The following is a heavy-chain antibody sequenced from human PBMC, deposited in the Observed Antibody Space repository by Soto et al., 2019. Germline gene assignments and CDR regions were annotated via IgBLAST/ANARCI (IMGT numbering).Heavy chain of an antibody. CDR3: AGGPGRGDDLYWFDP. D-gene: IGHD5-12*01. V-gene: IGHV1-3*01. CDR2: INPGNAHT. J-gene: IGHJ5*02. CDR1: GYTFTNYA. Sequence: QVQLVQSAAEVKKPGASGKVSCKASGYTFTNYALHWVRQAPGQRLEWMAWINPGNAHTKYSQKFQGRVTITRDTSASTAYMELSSLRSEDTAVYYCAGGPGRGDDLYWFDPCGQGTLVTVPA.